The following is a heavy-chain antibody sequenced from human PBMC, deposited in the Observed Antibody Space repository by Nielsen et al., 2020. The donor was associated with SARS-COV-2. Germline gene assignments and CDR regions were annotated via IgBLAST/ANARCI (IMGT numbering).Heavy chain of an antibody. Sequence: GGSLRLSCAASGFTFSSYAMSWVRQAPGKGLEWVSAIGVIGGSTYYADSVKGRFTISRDNSKNTLYLQMNSLRAEDMAVYYCVRMTGSSYFDYWGQGTLVTVSS. CDR2: IGVIGGST. D-gene: IGHD1-1*01. V-gene: IGHV3-23*01. J-gene: IGHJ4*02. CDR3: VRMTGSSYFDY. CDR1: GFTFSSYA.